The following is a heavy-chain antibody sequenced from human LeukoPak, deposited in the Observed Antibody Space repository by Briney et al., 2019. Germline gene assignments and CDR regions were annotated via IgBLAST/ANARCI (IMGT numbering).Heavy chain of an antibody. CDR2: INVGNGKT. CDR1: GYTFTSYA. V-gene: IGHV1-3*01. CDR3: ARATEASSGWYVLDY. J-gene: IGHJ4*02. D-gene: IGHD6-19*01. Sequence: GASVKVSCKASGYTFTSYAMHWVRQAPGQRLEWMGWINVGNGKTKYSQKFQGRVTITRDTSASTAYMELSSLRSEDTAIYYCARATEASSGWYVLDYWGQGTLVTVSS.